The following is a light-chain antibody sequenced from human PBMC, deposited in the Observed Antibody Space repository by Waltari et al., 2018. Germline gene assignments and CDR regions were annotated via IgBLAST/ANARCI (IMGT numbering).Light chain of an antibody. V-gene: IGKV1D-12*01. CDR2: GAS. CDR3: QQANSFPIT. CDR1: QGIGSW. J-gene: IGKJ5*01. Sequence: DIQMTQSPSSVSASVGDRVTITCRASQGIGSWLAWYQQKPGKGPKLLIYGASSLQSGVPSRVSGSGSGTDFTLTISSLQPEDFATYYCQQANSFPITFGQGTRLEIK.